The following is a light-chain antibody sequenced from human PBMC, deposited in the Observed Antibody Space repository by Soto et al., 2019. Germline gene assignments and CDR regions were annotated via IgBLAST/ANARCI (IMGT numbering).Light chain of an antibody. J-gene: IGLJ3*02. Sequence: QPALTQSSSASASLGSSVKLTCTLSSGHSSYIIAWHQQQPGKAPRYLMKVERSGSYNKGSGVPDRFSGSSSGADRYLTISNLQFEDEADYFCETWDSNIWVFGGGTKLTVL. CDR3: ETWDSNIWV. V-gene: IGLV4-60*02. CDR2: VERSGSY. CDR1: SGHSSYI.